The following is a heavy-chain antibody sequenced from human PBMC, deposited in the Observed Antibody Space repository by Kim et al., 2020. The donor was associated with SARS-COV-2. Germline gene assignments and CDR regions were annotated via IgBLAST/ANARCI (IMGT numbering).Heavy chain of an antibody. CDR3: TRGPSYYYYMDV. Sequence: GGSLRLSCTASGFTFGDYAMSWVRQAPGKGLEWVGFIRSKAYGGTTEYAASVKGRFTISRDDSKSIAYLQMNSLKTEDTAVYYCTRGPSYYYYMDVWGKGTTVTVSS. CDR2: IRSKAYGGTT. CDR1: GFTFGDYA. J-gene: IGHJ6*03. V-gene: IGHV3-49*04.